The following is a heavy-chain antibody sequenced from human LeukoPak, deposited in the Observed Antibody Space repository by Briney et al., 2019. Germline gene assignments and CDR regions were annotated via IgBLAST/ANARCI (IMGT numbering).Heavy chain of an antibody. V-gene: IGHV3-33*01. CDR3: ARDFDILTGSDDDYFDY. D-gene: IGHD3-9*01. Sequence: GGSLRLSCAASGFTFSSYGMHWVRQAPGKGLEWVAVIWYDGSNKYYADSVKGRFTISRDSSKNTLYLQMNSLRAEDTAVYYCARDFDILTGSDDDYFDYWGQGTLVTVSS. CDR2: IWYDGSNK. J-gene: IGHJ4*02. CDR1: GFTFSSYG.